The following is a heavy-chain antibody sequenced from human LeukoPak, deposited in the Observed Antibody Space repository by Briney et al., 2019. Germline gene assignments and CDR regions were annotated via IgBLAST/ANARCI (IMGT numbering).Heavy chain of an antibody. CDR1: GYSFTSYW. V-gene: IGHV5-51*01. CDR3: ARHRRDIVATIPEGYFDY. CDR2: IYPGDSDT. Sequence: GESLKIYCKGSGYSFTSYWIGWVRQMPGKGLEWMGIIYPGDSDTRYSPSFQGQVTISADKSISTAYLQWSSLKASDTAMYYCARHRRDIVATIPEGYFDYWGQGTLVTVSS. J-gene: IGHJ4*02. D-gene: IGHD5-12*01.